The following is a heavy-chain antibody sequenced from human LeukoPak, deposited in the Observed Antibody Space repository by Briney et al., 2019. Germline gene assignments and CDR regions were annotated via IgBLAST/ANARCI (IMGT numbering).Heavy chain of an antibody. CDR3: ARDRIGLDV. V-gene: IGHV4-4*07. D-gene: IGHD2-15*01. J-gene: IGHJ6*04. Sequence: PSETLSLTCTVSGDSISSNYWSCIRQPAGKGLEWIGRIYTSGRTSNNPSLKSRVTMSLDTSKNQFSLKLSSVTAADTAVYYCARDRIGLDVWGKGTTVTISS. CDR2: IYTSGRT. CDR1: GDSISSNY.